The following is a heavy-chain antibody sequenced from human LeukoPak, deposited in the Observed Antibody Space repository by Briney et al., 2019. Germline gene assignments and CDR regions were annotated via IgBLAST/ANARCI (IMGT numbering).Heavy chain of an antibody. V-gene: IGHV3-23*01. Sequence: PGGSLRLSCAASGFTFRRYDMSWVRQAPGKGLEWVSGISDSGGAIFYADSVKGRFTISRDNSKNTLYLRMKSLRAEDTAVYYCAKALSHSSHFDYWGQGTLVTYSS. J-gene: IGHJ4*02. CDR3: AKALSHSSHFDY. CDR1: GFTFRRYD. D-gene: IGHD3-22*01. CDR2: ISDSGGAI.